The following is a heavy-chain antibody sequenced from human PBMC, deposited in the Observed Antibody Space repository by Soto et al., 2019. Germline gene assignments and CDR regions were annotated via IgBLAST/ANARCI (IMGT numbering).Heavy chain of an antibody. V-gene: IGHV3-66*01. D-gene: IGHD6-19*01. Sequence: EVQLVESGGGLVQPGGSLRLSCAASGFTVSSDYMSWVRQAPRKGLEWVSVIYSGGSSYYADSVKGRFTISRDNSKNTLYLQMNSLRVEHTAAYYCACGYSSACYIYWGQGTLVTVSS. CDR2: IYSGGSS. CDR1: GFTVSSDY. J-gene: IGHJ4*02. CDR3: ACGYSSACYIY.